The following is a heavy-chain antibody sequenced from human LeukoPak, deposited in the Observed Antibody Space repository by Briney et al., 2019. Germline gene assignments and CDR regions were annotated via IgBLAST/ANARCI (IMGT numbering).Heavy chain of an antibody. CDR1: GFTFSSYS. Sequence: GGSLRLSCAASGFTFSSYSMNWVRQAPGKGLEWVSYISSSSSTIYYADSVKGRFTISRDNAKNSLYLQMNSLRAEDTAVYYCARDKVVGATFFDYWGQGTLVTVSS. D-gene: IGHD1-26*01. V-gene: IGHV3-48*01. CDR2: ISSSSSTI. J-gene: IGHJ4*02. CDR3: ARDKVVGATFFDY.